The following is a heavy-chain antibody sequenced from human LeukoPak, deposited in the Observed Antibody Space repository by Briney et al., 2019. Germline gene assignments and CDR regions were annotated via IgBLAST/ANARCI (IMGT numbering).Heavy chain of an antibody. CDR1: LGSISSSSAY. D-gene: IGHD5-18*01. CDR3: VSPCGFSYGYLDY. V-gene: IGHV4-39*01. CDR2: IYYSKNT. J-gene: IGHJ4*02. Sequence: PSETLSLTCTVSLGSISSSSAYPVWIRQPPGKGLEWIGSIYYSKNTYYNPSLKSRVTISADTSKNQFSLTLGSVSATETAVYYCVSPCGFSYGYLDYWGQGTLVTVSS.